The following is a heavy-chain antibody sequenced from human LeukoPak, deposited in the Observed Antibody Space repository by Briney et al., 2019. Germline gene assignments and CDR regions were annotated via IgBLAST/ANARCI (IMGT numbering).Heavy chain of an antibody. Sequence: GGSLRLSCAASRFTFSSYAMTWVRQAPGKGLEWVSAISGSGGSTYYADSVKGRFTISRDNSKNTLYLQMNSLRAEDSAVYYCAKEVWQWLPPDYWGPGTLVTVSS. CDR3: AKEVWQWLPPDY. D-gene: IGHD6-19*01. V-gene: IGHV3-23*01. CDR2: ISGSGGST. CDR1: RFTFSSYA. J-gene: IGHJ4*02.